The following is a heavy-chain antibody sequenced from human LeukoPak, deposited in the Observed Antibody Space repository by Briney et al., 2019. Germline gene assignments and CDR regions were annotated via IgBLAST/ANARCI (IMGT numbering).Heavy chain of an antibody. V-gene: IGHV3-33*01. Sequence: GGSLRLSCAASGFTFSSYGMHWVRQAPGKGLEWVAVIWYDGSNKYYADSVKGRFTISRDNSKNTLYLQMNSLRAEDTAVYYCAGEGIAAAGTYLDCWGQGTLGTVS. CDR3: AGEGIAAAGTYLDC. D-gene: IGHD6-13*01. J-gene: IGHJ4*02. CDR1: GFTFSSYG. CDR2: IWYDGSNK.